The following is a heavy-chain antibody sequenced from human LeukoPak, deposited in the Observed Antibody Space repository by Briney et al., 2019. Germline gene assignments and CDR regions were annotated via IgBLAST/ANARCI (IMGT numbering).Heavy chain of an antibody. CDR2: IYTSGST. V-gene: IGHV4-4*07. J-gene: IGHJ3*02. CDR1: GGSIITYY. Sequence: PSETLSLTCTVSGGSIITYYRSWIRQPAGKGLEWIGRIYTSGSTNYNPSLKSRVTMSVGTSKNQFSLRMSSVTAADTAVYYCARILEYCSTTSLPRAFNISGQATMVTVSS. CDR3: ARILEYCSTTSLPRAFNI. D-gene: IGHD2-2*01.